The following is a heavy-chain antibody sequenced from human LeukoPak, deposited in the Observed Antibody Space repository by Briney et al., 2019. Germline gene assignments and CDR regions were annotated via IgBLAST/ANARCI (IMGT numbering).Heavy chain of an antibody. D-gene: IGHD3-9*01. J-gene: IGHJ6*02. Sequence: PSQTLSLTCAVYGGSFSGYYWSRIRQPPGKGLEWIGEINHSGSTNYNPSLKSRVTISVDTSKNQFSLKLSSVTAADTAVYYCARGLLRYFDWFKYYYDMDVWGQGTTVTVSS. CDR3: ARGLLRYFDWFKYYYDMDV. CDR2: INHSGST. CDR1: GGSFSGYY. V-gene: IGHV4-34*01.